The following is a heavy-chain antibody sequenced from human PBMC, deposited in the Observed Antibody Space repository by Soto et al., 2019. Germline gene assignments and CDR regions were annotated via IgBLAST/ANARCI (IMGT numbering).Heavy chain of an antibody. J-gene: IGHJ4*02. CDR1: GYTFTNYG. V-gene: IGHV1-18*04. Sequence: ASVKVSCKASGYTFTNYGITWVRQAPGQGLEWMGWINADYGNTNYEQKFQGRVTMTTDTSTNTAYMELRSLRSEDTAVYYCARAVAVAADFDYWGQGTLVTVSS. D-gene: IGHD6-19*01. CDR2: INADYGNT. CDR3: ARAVAVAADFDY.